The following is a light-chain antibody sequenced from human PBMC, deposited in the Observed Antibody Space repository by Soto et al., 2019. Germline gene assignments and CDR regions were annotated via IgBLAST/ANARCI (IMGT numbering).Light chain of an antibody. CDR1: TSDLAGYNY. CDR2: EVI. CDR3: SSYTSSSTLYV. Sequence: QSALTQPASVSGSPGQSITISCTGTTSDLAGYNYVSWYQQYPGKAPKLMIYEVINRSSGVSNRFSGSKSANSASLTISGLQAEDEADYYCSSYTSSSTLYVFGTGTKVTVL. V-gene: IGLV2-14*01. J-gene: IGLJ1*01.